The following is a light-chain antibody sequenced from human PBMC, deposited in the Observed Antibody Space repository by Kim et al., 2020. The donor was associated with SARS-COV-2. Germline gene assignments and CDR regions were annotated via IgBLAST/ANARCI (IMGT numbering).Light chain of an antibody. CDR1: QSLVFSDGKTY. CDR2: KVS. CDR3: MYGTHWPPSFT. V-gene: IGKV2-30*01. J-gene: IGKJ4*01. Sequence: DVIMTQSPLSLPVTLGQPASISCRSSQSLVFSDGKTYLNWRPGQSPRRLIYKVSNRDSGVPDRFSGSGSGTDFTLKISRVEAEDVGVYYCMYGTHWPPSFTFGGGTKVDIK.